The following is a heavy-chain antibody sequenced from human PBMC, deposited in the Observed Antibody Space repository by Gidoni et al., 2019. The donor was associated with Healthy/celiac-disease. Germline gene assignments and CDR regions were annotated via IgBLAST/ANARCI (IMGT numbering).Heavy chain of an antibody. J-gene: IGHJ4*02. CDR1: GGSISSSSYY. D-gene: IGHD5-12*01. Sequence: QLQLQESGPGLVKPSEPLSLTCTVSGGSISSSSYYWGWIRQPPGKGLEWIGSLYYSGSTYYNPALKSRVTISVDTSKNQFSLKLSSVTAADTAVYYCATGPDVEMATIHFDYWGQGTLVNVSS. V-gene: IGHV4-39*01. CDR3: ATGPDVEMATIHFDY. CDR2: LYYSGST.